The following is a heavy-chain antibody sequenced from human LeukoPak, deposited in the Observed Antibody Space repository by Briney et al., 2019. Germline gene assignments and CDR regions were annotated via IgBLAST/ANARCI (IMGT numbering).Heavy chain of an antibody. Sequence: GGSLRLSCAASGFTFSSFEMNWVRQAPGKGLEWISYISASGTITHYADSVEGRFTISRDNAKNSLYLQMNSLRAEDTAVYYCARGSGTLDFERWGQGSLVIVSS. D-gene: IGHD3-3*01. J-gene: IGHJ4*02. V-gene: IGHV3-48*03. CDR1: GFTFSSFE. CDR3: ARGSGTLDFER. CDR2: ISASGTIT.